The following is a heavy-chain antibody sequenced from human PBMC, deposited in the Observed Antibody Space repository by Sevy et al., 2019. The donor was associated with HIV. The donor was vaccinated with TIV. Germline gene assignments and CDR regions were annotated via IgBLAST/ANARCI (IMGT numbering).Heavy chain of an antibody. D-gene: IGHD2-15*01. CDR3: ARAFCTGGSCYSLAY. CDR1: GYTFTTYR. V-gene: IGHV1-18*01. CDR2: ISAFNGDR. Sequence: ASVKVSCKASGYTFTTYRISWVRQAPGQGLEWMGGISAFNGDRDYAQKFQGRLTMTTDTSTSTAYMELRSLRSDDTAVYYCARAFCTGGSCYSLAYWGQGTLLTISS. J-gene: IGHJ4*02.